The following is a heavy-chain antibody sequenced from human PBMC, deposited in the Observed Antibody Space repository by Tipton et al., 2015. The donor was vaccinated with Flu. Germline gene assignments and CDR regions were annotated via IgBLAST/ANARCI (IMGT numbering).Heavy chain of an antibody. Sequence: QVQLVQSGAEVKKPGASVKVSCKASGYTFTSYYMHWVRQAPGQGLEWMGIINPSGGSTSYAQKFQGRVTMTRDTSTSTVYMELSSLRSEDTAVYYCAREGNRIYGDGLGWYFDLWGRGTLVTVSS. CDR1: GYTFTSYY. J-gene: IGHJ2*01. CDR3: AREGNRIYGDGLGWYFDL. V-gene: IGHV1-46*01. D-gene: IGHD4-17*01. CDR2: INPSGGST.